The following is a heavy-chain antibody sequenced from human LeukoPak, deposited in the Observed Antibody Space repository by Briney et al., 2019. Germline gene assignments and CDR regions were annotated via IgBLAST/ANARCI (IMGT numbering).Heavy chain of an antibody. D-gene: IGHD1-7*01. Sequence: PSETLSLTCAVYGGSFSNYYWSWIRQPPGKGLEWTGEINDSGRTNYTASLMSRFTISVDKSKKQFYLKLTFVTSTDTAVYYCARRWNYGRNYYIDVWGKGATVSVSS. CDR2: INDSGRT. CDR1: GGSFSNYY. V-gene: IGHV4-34*01. CDR3: ARRWNYGRNYYIDV. J-gene: IGHJ6*03.